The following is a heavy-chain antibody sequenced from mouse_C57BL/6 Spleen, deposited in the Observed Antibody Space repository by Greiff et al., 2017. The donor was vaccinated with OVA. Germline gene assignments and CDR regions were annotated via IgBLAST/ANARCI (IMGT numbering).Heavy chain of an antibody. V-gene: IGHV5-6*01. D-gene: IGHD1-1*01. CDR1: GFTFSSYG. CDR2: ISRGGSYT. Sequence: EVQLMESGGDLVKPGASLKLSCAASGFTFSSYGMSWVRQTPDKRLEWVATISRGGSYTYYPDSVKGRFTISGDNAKNSLYLQMSSMKSEETAMYYCAGNSVYYYGRSLSYFDYWGQGTTLTVSS. CDR3: AGNSVYYYGRSLSYFDY. J-gene: IGHJ2*01.